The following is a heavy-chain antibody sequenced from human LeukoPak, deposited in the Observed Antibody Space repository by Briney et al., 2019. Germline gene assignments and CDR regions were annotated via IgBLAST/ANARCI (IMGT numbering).Heavy chain of an antibody. J-gene: IGHJ4*02. D-gene: IGHD6-13*01. CDR3: ARLKTGYSSSWFRSFDY. CDR1: SGSITNYY. Sequence: SETLSLTCTVSSGSITNYYWSWIRQPPGKGLEWIGYIHYSGSTKYKSSLKSRVTISVDTSKNQFSLKLSSVTAADTAVYYCARLKTGYSSSWFRSFDYWGQGTLVTVSS. CDR2: IHYSGST. V-gene: IGHV4-59*12.